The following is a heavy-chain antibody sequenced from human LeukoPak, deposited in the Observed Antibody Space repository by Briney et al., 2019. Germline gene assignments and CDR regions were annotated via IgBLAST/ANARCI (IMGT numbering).Heavy chain of an antibody. CDR3: ARDHPDRRGTDCLPFQY. CDR1: GFIFSNYA. J-gene: IGHJ4*02. V-gene: IGHV3-23*01. Sequence: GGSLRLSCAASGFIFSNYAMSWVRQAPGKGLEWVSMITSGGRNTYYADSVKGRFTISRDNSRNTQYLQLNSLRDEDTALYYCARDHPDRRGTDCLPFQYWGQGTLVTVSS. CDR2: ITSGGRNT. D-gene: IGHD2-21*02.